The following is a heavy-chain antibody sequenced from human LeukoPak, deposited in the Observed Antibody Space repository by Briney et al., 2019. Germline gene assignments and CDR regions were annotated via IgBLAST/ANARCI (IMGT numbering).Heavy chain of an antibody. Sequence: GGSLRLSCEDSGFTFSSHSMNWVRQAPGKGLEWVSYISSSSSTKYYADAVKGRFTISRDNAKNSLYLQMTSLRAEDTAVYYCARDALSAYGDPKGDYFDYWGQGTLVTVSS. CDR1: GFTFSSHS. V-gene: IGHV3-48*04. CDR2: ISSSSSTK. D-gene: IGHD4-17*01. J-gene: IGHJ4*02. CDR3: ARDALSAYGDPKGDYFDY.